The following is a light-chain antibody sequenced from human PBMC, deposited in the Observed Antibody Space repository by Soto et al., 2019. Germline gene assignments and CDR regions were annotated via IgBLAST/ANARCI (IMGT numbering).Light chain of an antibody. Sequence: EVVMTQSPATLSVSPGERATLSCRASQSVNANLAWYQQKPGQAPRLLIHGASNRATGIPARFSGCGFGTDFILTISSLHSEDFAVYYCQQYNTWLWTFGQGTKVEI. CDR1: QSVNAN. J-gene: IGKJ1*01. CDR2: GAS. V-gene: IGKV3-15*01. CDR3: QQYNTWLWT.